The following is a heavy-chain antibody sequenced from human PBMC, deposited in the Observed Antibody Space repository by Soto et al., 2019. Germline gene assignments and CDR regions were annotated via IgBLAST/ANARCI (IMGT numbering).Heavy chain of an antibody. CDR2: IYHRGTT. D-gene: IGHD2-15*01. CDR3: ARAMRRGGGFDY. J-gene: IGHJ4*01. Sequence: QVQLQESGPGLVKPSETLSLTCTVSGGSISSYYWSWIRQPPGKGLEWIGYIYHRGTTNYSPSLKSRVTISADMSKNQFSLKLSSVTAADTAVYYCARAMRRGGGFDYWGHGTRVTVSA. CDR1: GGSISSYY. V-gene: IGHV4-59*01.